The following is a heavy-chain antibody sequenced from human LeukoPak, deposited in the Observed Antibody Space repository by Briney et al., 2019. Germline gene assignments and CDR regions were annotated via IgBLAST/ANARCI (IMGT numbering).Heavy chain of an antibody. Sequence: PGGSLRLSCAASAFTFSTYAMHWVRQAPGKGLEWVAVISNGGTNEYYADSVKGRFTISRDNSKNTVYLQMNSLRAEDTAVYYCAKSHTSGYYYFDYWGQGTLVTVSS. J-gene: IGHJ4*02. CDR1: AFTFSTYA. D-gene: IGHD3-22*01. CDR3: AKSHTSGYYYFDY. CDR2: ISNGGTNE. V-gene: IGHV3-30*18.